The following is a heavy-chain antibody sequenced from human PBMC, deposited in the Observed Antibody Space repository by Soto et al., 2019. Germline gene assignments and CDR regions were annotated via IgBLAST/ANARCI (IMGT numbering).Heavy chain of an antibody. J-gene: IGHJ3*02. Sequence: PSETLSLTCAVYGGSFSGYYWSWIRQPPGKGLEWIGEINHSGSTNYNPSLKSRVTISVDTSKNQFSLKLSSVTAADTAVYYCARVVYTAMVIYWAFDIWGQGTMVTVSS. CDR2: INHSGST. V-gene: IGHV4-34*01. CDR1: GGSFSGYY. D-gene: IGHD5-18*01. CDR3: ARVVYTAMVIYWAFDI.